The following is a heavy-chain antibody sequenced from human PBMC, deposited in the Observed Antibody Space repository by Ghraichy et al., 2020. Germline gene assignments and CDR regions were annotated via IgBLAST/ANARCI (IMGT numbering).Heavy chain of an antibody. V-gene: IGHV1-69*10. D-gene: IGHD3-10*01. CDR2: ISPRLNRS. CDR1: GGTFSTYA. J-gene: IGHJ6*02. Sequence: SVKVPCKASGGTFSTYAVNWVRHVPGQGLEWMGGISPRLNRSRYAQKFQGRVTISADKSTSTAYMELTSLRSEDTAVYYCSESFDVWGQGTTVTVSS. CDR3: SESFDV.